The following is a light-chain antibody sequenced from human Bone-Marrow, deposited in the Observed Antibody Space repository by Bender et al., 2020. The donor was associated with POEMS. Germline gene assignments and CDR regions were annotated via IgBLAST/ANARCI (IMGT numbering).Light chain of an antibody. V-gene: IGLV2-14*01. J-gene: IGLJ2*01. CDR3: SSYTTRNSVI. Sequence: QSALTQPPSASGSPGQSVTISCTGTSSDVGGYKYVSWYQQHPGKAPKLIIYDVSNRPSGVSNRFSGSKSGYTASLTISGLQAEDEAEYYCSSYTTRNSVIFGGGTKLTVL. CDR1: SSDVGGYKY. CDR2: DVS.